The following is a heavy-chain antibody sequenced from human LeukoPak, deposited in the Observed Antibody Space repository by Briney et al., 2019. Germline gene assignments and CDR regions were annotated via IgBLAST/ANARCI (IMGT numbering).Heavy chain of an antibody. CDR3: ARAQTDYYYYMDV. J-gene: IGHJ6*03. CDR2: INPSGGST. V-gene: IGHV1-46*01. D-gene: IGHD2-21*02. Sequence: ASVKVSCKASGYTFTSYYMHWVRQAPGQGLEWMGIINPSGGSTSYAQKFQGRVTMTRDMSTSTVYMELSSLRSEDTAVYYCARAQTDYYYYMDVWGKGTTVTVSS. CDR1: GYTFTSYY.